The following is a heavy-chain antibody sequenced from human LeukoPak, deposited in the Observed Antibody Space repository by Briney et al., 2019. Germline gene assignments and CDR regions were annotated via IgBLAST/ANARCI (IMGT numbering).Heavy chain of an antibody. CDR2: MYYSGTT. Sequence: SETLSLTCTVSGGSISDSNYYWGWIRQPPGKGLEWIGSMYYSGTTFYNSSLKSRVTISVDTSKNQLSLKLSSVTSADTVVYYCARHGGGRGYYYYYHGMDVWGQGTTVTVSS. CDR1: GGSISDSNYY. D-gene: IGHD3-10*01. V-gene: IGHV4-39*01. J-gene: IGHJ6*02. CDR3: ARHGGGRGYYYYYHGMDV.